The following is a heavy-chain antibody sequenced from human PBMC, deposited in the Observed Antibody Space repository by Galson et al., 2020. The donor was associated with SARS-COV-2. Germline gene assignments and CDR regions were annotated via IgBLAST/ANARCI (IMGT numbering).Heavy chain of an antibody. J-gene: IGHJ3*02. CDR2: ISYDGSNK. Sequence: LSLTCAASGFTFSSYAMHWVRQAPGKGLEWVAVISYDGSNKYYADSVKGRFTISRDNSKNTLYLQMNSLRAEDTAVYYCAREDIVLVDAFDIWCQGTMVTFSS. CDR1: GFTFSSYA. D-gene: IGHD2-8*01. CDR3: AREDIVLVDAFDI. V-gene: IGHV3-30*01.